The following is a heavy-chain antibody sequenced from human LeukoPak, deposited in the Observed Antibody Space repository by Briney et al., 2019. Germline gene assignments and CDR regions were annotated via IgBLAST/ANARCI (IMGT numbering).Heavy chain of an antibody. CDR3: AREDFYYFDSSGYYLY. J-gene: IGHJ4*02. V-gene: IGHV4-4*02. CDR2: IYHSGST. D-gene: IGHD3-22*01. CDR1: GGSISSSNW. Sequence: PSGTLSLTCAVSGGSISSSNWWSWVRQAPGKGLEWIGEIYHSGSTNYNPSLKSRVTISVDKSKNQFPLKLSSVTAADTAVYYCAREDFYYFDSSGYYLYWGQGTLATVSS.